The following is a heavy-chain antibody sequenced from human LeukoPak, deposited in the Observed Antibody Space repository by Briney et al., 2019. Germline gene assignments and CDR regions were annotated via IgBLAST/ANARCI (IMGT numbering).Heavy chain of an antibody. D-gene: IGHD5-18*01. CDR3: ARHLSGVTGYTYGRGIDY. Sequence: GGSLRLSCAASGFTFSSYWMSWVRQAPGKGLEWMANIKKGGSEKYYVDSVKGRFTISRDNAKTSLYLQMNSLRAEDTAVYYCARHLSGVTGYTYGRGIDYWGQGTLVTVSS. CDR2: IKKGGSEK. V-gene: IGHV3-7*01. J-gene: IGHJ4*02. CDR1: GFTFSSYW.